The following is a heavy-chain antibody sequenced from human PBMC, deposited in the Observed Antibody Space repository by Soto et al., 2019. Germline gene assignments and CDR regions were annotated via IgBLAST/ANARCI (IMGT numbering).Heavy chain of an antibody. CDR2: NYYSGST. Sequence: SETLSLTCTVFGGSISSSSYYWGWIRQPPEKGQEWIGSNYYSGSTYYNPSHKSRVTISVDTSKNQLSLKLSSVNAADTAENYCARHSRNYPRGFEPWGQGTVVTVSS. CDR3: ARHSRNYPRGFEP. CDR1: GGSISSSSYY. J-gene: IGHJ5*02. D-gene: IGHD2-2*01. V-gene: IGHV4-39*01.